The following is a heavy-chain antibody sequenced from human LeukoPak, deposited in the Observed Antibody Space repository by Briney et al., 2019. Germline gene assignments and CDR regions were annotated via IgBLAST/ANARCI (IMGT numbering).Heavy chain of an antibody. CDR3: AKNAGYSYGLYYFDY. Sequence: GGSLRLSCAASGFTFSSYEMNWVRQAPGKGLEWVSYISSSGSTIYYADSVKGRFTISRDNAKNTVHLQMDSLRAEDSAAYYCAKNAGYSYGLYYFDYWGQGTLVTVSS. CDR2: ISSSGSTI. D-gene: IGHD5-18*01. CDR1: GFTFSSYE. J-gene: IGHJ4*02. V-gene: IGHV3-48*03.